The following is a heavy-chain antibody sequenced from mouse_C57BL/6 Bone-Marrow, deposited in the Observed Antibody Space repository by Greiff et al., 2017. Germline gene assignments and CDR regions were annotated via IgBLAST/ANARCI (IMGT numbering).Heavy chain of an antibody. CDR2: ISSGSSTI. J-gene: IGHJ2*01. V-gene: IGHV5-17*01. D-gene: IGHD1-2*01. CDR1: GFTFSDYG. CDR3: AKLQRHYFDY. Sequence: EVNVVESGGGLVKPGGSLKLSCAASGFTFSDYGMHWVRQAPEKGLEWVAYISSGSSTIYYADTVKGRFTISRDNAKNTLFLQMTILRSEDTAMYYGAKLQRHYFDYWGQGTTLTVSS.